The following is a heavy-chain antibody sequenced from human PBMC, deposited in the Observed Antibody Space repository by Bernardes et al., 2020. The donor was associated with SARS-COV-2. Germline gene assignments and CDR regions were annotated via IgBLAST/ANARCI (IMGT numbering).Heavy chain of an antibody. CDR2: IKGDGSQT. CDR1: GFTVKETW. D-gene: IGHD6-13*01. J-gene: IGHJ4*02. V-gene: IGHV3-7*01. Sequence: GGSLSRSGAASGFTVKETWMPWVRQAPGNGLEWVANIKGDGSQTYYADSVKGRFTTSRDNGKNSLYLQMNTLRVEDTAVYYCALWGSSWGFDSWGQGTLVSVSS. CDR3: ALWGSSWGFDS.